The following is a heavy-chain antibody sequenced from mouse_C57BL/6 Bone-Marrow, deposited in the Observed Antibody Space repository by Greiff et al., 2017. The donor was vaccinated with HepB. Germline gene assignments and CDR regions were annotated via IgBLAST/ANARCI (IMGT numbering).Heavy chain of an antibody. D-gene: IGHD4-1*01. CDR3: ASPGRYYAMDY. Sequence: EVQRVESGPELVKPGASVKISCKASGYTFTDYYMNWVKQSHGKSLEWIGDINPNNGGTSYNQKFKGKATLTVDKSSSTAYMELRSLTSEDSAVYYCASPGRYYAMDYWGQGTSVTVSS. CDR2: INPNNGGT. J-gene: IGHJ4*01. V-gene: IGHV1-26*01. CDR1: GYTFTDYY.